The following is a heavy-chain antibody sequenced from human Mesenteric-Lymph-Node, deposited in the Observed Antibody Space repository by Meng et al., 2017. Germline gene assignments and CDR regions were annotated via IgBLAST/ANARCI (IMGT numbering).Heavy chain of an antibody. Sequence: GGSLRLSCAASGFTFSSYAMHWVRQAPGKGLEWVAVISYDGSNKYYADSVKGRFTISRDNSKNTLYLQMNSLRAEDTAVYYCARDGQQLVYTHAFDIWGQGTMVTVSS. CDR3: ARDGQQLVYTHAFDI. CDR2: ISYDGSNK. V-gene: IGHV3-30*04. J-gene: IGHJ3*02. CDR1: GFTFSSYA. D-gene: IGHD6-13*01.